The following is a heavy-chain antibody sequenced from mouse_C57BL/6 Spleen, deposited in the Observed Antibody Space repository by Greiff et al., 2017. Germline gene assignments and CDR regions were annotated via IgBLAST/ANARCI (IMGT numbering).Heavy chain of an antibody. Sequence: EVKLQESGPGLVKPSQSLSLTCSVTGYSITSGYYWNWIRQFPGNKLEWMGYISYDGSNNYNPSLKNRISITRDTSKNQFFLKLNSVTTEDTATYYCARGDDGSSYYFDYWGQGTTLTVSS. CDR2: ISYDGSN. CDR1: GYSITSGYY. V-gene: IGHV3-6*01. J-gene: IGHJ2*01. CDR3: ARGDDGSSYYFDY. D-gene: IGHD1-1*01.